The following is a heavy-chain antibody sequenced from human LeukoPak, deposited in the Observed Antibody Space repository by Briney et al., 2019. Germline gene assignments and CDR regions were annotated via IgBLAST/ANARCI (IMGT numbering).Heavy chain of an antibody. Sequence: PRGCLRHSCAPPGFTPSNNYMSWVRQAPGKGLEWVSVIYSGDNTYYVESVKGRFTISRDNSKNTLFLQMNRLRAEDTAVYYCAGRRVLDASFDYWGQGTLVTASS. CDR2: IYSGDNT. CDR1: GFTPSNNY. J-gene: IGHJ4*02. V-gene: IGHV3-66*02. D-gene: IGHD3-16*01. CDR3: AGRRVLDASFDY.